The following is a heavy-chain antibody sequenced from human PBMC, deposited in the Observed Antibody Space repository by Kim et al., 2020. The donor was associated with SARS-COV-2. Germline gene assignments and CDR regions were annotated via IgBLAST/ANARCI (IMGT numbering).Heavy chain of an antibody. D-gene: IGHD4-4*01. V-gene: IGHV4-31*02. CDR3: ARGSPQYYFDY. J-gene: IGHJ4*02. CDR2: T. Sequence: TYYNPSLESRVTISVDTSKNQFSLKLSSVTAADTAVYYCARGSPQYYFDYWGQGTLVTVSS.